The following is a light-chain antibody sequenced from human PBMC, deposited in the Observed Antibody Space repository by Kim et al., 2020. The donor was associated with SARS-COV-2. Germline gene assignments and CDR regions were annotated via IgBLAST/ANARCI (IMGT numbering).Light chain of an antibody. J-gene: IGKJ2*03. CDR2: AAS. Sequence: ASVGDRVTITCRASQSISSYLNWYQQKPGKAPKLLIYAASSLQSGVPSRFSGSGSGTDFTLTISSLQPEDFATYYCQQSYSTPQDSFGQGTKLE. CDR1: QSISSY. CDR3: QQSYSTPQDS. V-gene: IGKV1-39*01.